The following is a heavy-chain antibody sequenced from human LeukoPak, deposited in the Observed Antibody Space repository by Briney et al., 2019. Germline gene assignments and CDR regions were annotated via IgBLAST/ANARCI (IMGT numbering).Heavy chain of an antibody. D-gene: IGHD3-10*01. Sequence: GGSLTLACAASGFTFSSAWMSWVRQAPGKGLEWVGRIKSKTDGETTDYAAPVKGRFTISRDDSKNTLYLQMSSLKTEDTAVYYCTTDLWFGELLLYWGRGNRVSVSS. V-gene: IGHV3-15*01. J-gene: IGHJ4*02. CDR2: IKSKTDGETT. CDR1: GFTFSSAW. CDR3: TTDLWFGELLLY.